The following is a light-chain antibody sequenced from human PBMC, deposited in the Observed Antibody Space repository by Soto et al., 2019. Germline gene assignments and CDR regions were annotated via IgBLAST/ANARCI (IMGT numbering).Light chain of an antibody. CDR3: QHYRTSAL. CDR2: AS. CDR1: QSVSDSY. Sequence: EIVLTQSPGTLSLSPGERATLSCRASQSVSDSYLAWYQQKPGQAPRLLIYASSRATGIPDRFSGSGSGTDFTLTISSLQPEDFAVYYCQHYRTSALFGPGTKVHIK. J-gene: IGKJ3*01. V-gene: IGKV3-20*01.